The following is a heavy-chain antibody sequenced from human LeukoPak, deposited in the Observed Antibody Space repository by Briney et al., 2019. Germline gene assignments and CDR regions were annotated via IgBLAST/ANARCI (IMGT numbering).Heavy chain of an antibody. J-gene: IGHJ5*02. CDR1: GYXFTSYY. CDR3: AREKVEGANWFDP. V-gene: IGHV1-2*02. Sequence: GASVKVSCKASGYXFTSYYIHWVRQAPGQGLEWMGWINSNSGGTNYAQKFQGRVTMTRDTSISTVYMELSRLRSDDTAVYYCAREKVEGANWFDPWGQGTLVTVFS. CDR2: INSNSGGT. D-gene: IGHD2-15*01.